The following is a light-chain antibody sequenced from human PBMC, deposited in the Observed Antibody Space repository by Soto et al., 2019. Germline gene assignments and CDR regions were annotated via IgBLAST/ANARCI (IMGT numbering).Light chain of an antibody. J-gene: IGKJ4*02. CDR1: QSVGRNF. V-gene: IGKV3-20*01. CDR3: QQYADSPLT. CDR2: GAS. Sequence: EIVLTQSPGTLSLSPGESTTLSCRASQSVGRNFLAWYQQKPGRAPRLLIHGASYRATGVPDRFSGRGSATDFTLTISRLEPEDFAVYYCQQYADSPLTFGGGTKVEIK.